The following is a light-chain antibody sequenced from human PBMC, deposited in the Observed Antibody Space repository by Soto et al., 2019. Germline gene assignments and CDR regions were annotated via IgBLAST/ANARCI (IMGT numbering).Light chain of an antibody. J-gene: IGKJ1*01. CDR2: GAS. CDR3: QQYNNWPRT. V-gene: IGKV3-15*01. CDR1: QSVRSN. Sequence: EIVMTQSPATLSVSPGERATLSCRASQSVRSNLAWYQQKPGQAPRLLIYGASTRATGIPARFSGSGSGTEFTLTXSSLQXEDFAVYYCQQYNNWPRTFGQGTKVEIK.